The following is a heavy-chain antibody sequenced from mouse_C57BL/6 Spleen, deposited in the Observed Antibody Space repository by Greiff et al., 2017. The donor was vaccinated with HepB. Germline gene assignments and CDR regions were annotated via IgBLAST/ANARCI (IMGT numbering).Heavy chain of an antibody. D-gene: IGHD1-1*01. Sequence: QVQLQQPGAELVRPGTSVKLSCKASGYTFTSYWLHWVKQRPGQGLEWIGVIDPSDSYTNYNQKFKGKATLTVDTSSSTAYMQLSSLTSEDSAVYDCALSTTVVATDYAMDYWGQGTSVTVSS. J-gene: IGHJ4*01. V-gene: IGHV1-59*01. CDR2: IDPSDSYT. CDR3: ALSTTVVATDYAMDY. CDR1: GYTFTSYW.